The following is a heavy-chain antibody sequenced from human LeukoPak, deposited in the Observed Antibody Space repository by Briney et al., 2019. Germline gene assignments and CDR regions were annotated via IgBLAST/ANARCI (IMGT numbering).Heavy chain of an antibody. CDR1: GFALTTTGVH. J-gene: IGHJ4*02. V-gene: IGHV2-5*01. CDR3: TQFDY. CDR2: IYWNDDK. Sequence: SGPTLANPTQTLTLTCTLSGFALTTTGVHVGWVRQPPGRALEWLALIYWNDDKRYSPSLRNRLTITKDTSKNQVVLTMTNMDPVDTGTYYCTQFDYWGQGTLVTVSS.